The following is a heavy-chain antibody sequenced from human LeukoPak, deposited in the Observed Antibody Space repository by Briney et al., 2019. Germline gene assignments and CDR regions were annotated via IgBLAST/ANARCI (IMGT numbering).Heavy chain of an antibody. J-gene: IGHJ4*02. D-gene: IGHD1-26*01. CDR2: ISSSSSSI. CDR3: ARALIVGDYYFDY. CDR1: GFTFSSYS. Sequence: GGSLRLSCAASGFTFSSYSMNWVRQAPGKGLEWVSSISSSSSSIYYADSVKGRFTISRDNAKNSLYLQMNSLRAEDTAVYYCARALIVGDYYFDYWGQGTLVTVSS. V-gene: IGHV3-21*01.